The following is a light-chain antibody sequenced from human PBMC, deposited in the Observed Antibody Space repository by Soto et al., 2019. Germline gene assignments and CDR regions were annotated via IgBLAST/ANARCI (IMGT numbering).Light chain of an antibody. CDR2: DAS. CDR3: QQYNSYSPWT. J-gene: IGKJ1*01. Sequence: DIQMTQSPSTLAASLGDRFTITCLASQSISSWLAWYQQKPGKAPKLLIYDASSLESGVPSRFSGSGSGTEFTLTISSLQPDDFATYYCQQYNSYSPWTFGQGTKVDIK. CDR1: QSISSW. V-gene: IGKV1-5*01.